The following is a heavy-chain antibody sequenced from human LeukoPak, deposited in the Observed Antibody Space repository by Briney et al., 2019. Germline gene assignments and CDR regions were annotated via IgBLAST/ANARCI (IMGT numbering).Heavy chain of an antibody. J-gene: IGHJ4*02. CDR2: IITSST. D-gene: IGHD2-2*02. V-gene: IGHV3-23*01. CDR1: GFTFSNYA. Sequence: GGSLRLSCAASGFTFSNYAMSWVRQAPGKGLEWVSTIITSSTYYADSVKGRFTVSRDNSKSTLYLQMNSLRAEDTAVYYCAKVPAALRYYFDYWGQGTLVTVSS. CDR3: AKVPAALRYYFDY.